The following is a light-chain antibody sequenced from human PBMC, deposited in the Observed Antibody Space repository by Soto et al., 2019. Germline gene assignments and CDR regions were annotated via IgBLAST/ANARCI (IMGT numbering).Light chain of an antibody. Sequence: ESVATQSPATLSVSPGKRTTLSCRASQSVSSNLAWYQQKPGQAPRLLIYDASNRATGIPARFSGSGSGTDFTLTISSLEPEDFAVYYCQQRSNWPITFGQGTRLEIK. V-gene: IGKV3-11*01. CDR2: DAS. J-gene: IGKJ5*01. CDR3: QQRSNWPIT. CDR1: QSVSSN.